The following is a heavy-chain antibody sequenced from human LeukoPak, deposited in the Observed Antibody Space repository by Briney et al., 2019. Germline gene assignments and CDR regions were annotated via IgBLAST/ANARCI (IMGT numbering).Heavy chain of an antibody. CDR1: GFTFSGYS. D-gene: IGHD1-26*01. V-gene: IGHV3-21*01. Sequence: GGSLRLSCAASGFTFSGYSMNWVRQAPGKGLEWVSSISSSSSYIYYADSVKGRFTISRDNAKNSLYLQMNSLRAEDTAVYYCARRDVGSIDYWGQGTLVTVSS. J-gene: IGHJ4*02. CDR2: ISSSSSYI. CDR3: ARRDVGSIDY.